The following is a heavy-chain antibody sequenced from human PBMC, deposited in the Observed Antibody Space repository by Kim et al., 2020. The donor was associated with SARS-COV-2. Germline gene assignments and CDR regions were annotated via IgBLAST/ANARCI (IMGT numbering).Heavy chain of an antibody. D-gene: IGHD3-9*01. J-gene: IGHJ4*02. V-gene: IGHV4-31*01. Sequence: NPSLKSPVTISVDTSKNQFSLKLSSVTAADTAVYYCAREGYDSLTGYYIEWGQGTLVTVSS. CDR3: AREGYDSLTGYYIE.